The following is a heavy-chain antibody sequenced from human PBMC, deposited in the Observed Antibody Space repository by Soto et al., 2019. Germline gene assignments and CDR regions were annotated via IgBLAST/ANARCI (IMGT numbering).Heavy chain of an antibody. J-gene: IGHJ4*02. CDR3: AAGGGYSSSWYVAKPFDY. D-gene: IGHD6-13*01. CDR2: IIPKSGGT. CDR1: GYTFSAYY. Sequence: ASAKVSCKTCGYTFSAYYMHLVRQAPGQGLEWMGVIIPKSGGTIYAQKFQGMDTITRDMSTSTAYMELSSLRSEDTAVDYCAAGGGYSSSWYVAKPFDYWGQGTLVTVSS. V-gene: IGHV1-2*02.